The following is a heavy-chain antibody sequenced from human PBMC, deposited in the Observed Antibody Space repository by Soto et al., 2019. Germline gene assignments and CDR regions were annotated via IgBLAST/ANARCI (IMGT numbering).Heavy chain of an antibody. Sequence: ASETLSLTCAVSGGSISSGGYSLSWIRQPPGKGLEWIGYIYYSGSTNYNPSLKSRVTISVDTSKNQFSLKLSSVTAADTAVYYCARRYGYSFDYWGQGTLVTVSS. J-gene: IGHJ4*02. D-gene: IGHD1-1*01. V-gene: IGHV4-61*08. CDR3: ARRYGYSFDY. CDR2: IYYSGST. CDR1: GGSISSGGYS.